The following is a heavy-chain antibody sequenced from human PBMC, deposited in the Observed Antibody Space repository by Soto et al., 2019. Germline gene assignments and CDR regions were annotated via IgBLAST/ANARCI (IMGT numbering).Heavy chain of an antibody. V-gene: IGHV1-2*02. CDR3: ARYQSFSSRWPGMDV. CDR2: INPNSGGT. CDR1: GYTFTDYY. D-gene: IGHD6-19*01. Sequence: ASVKVSCKASGYTFTDYYMHWVRQAPGQGLEWMGWINPNSGGTNYAQKFQGRVTMTRDTPISTAYMELNRLRSDDTAVYYCARYQSFSSRWPGMDVRGQGTPVTVSS. J-gene: IGHJ6*02.